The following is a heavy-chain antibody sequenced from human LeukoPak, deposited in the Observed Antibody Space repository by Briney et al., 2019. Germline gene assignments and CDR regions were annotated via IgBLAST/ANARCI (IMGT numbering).Heavy chain of an antibody. D-gene: IGHD3-10*01. CDR3: ARDNQMTAHRLWFGDQGSNWFDP. V-gene: IGHV1-18*01. Sequence: ASVKVSCKASGYTFTSYGISWVRQAPGQGLEWMGWISAYNGNTNYAQKLQGRVTMTTDTSTSTAYMELRSLRSDNTAVYYCARDNQMTAHRLWFGDQGSNWFDPWGQGTLVTVSS. CDR1: GYTFTSYG. CDR2: ISAYNGNT. J-gene: IGHJ5*02.